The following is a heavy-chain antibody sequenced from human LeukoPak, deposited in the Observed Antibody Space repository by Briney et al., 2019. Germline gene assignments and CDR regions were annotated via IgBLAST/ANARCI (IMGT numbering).Heavy chain of an antibody. V-gene: IGHV3-74*01. D-gene: IGHD6-19*01. CDR2: ISSDGSST. CDR1: GFTFSSHW. CDR3: ARISLSGWVNNH. J-gene: IGHJ5*02. Sequence: GGSLRLSCAASGFTFSSHWMHWVRQAPGKGLVWVTRISSDGSSTSYADSVKGRFTISRDNAKNTLYLQMSSLRAEDTAMYYCARISLSGWVNNHWGQGTLVTVSS.